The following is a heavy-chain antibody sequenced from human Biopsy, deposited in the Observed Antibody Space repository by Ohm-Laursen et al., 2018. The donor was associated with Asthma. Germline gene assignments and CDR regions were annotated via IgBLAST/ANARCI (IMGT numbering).Heavy chain of an antibody. J-gene: IGHJ6*02. V-gene: IGHV1-18*01. CDR1: GYTFNNAG. CDR3: ARAVDYSHYYGIDV. CDR2: ISVYNGNT. D-gene: IGHD3-10*01. Sequence: ASVKVSCKTSGYTFNNAGITWVRQAPGQGLEWMGWISVYNGNTKVAQKLQDRVTMITDTSTSTAYMELRSLRSDDTVVYFCARAVDYSHYYGIDVWGQGTTVTVS.